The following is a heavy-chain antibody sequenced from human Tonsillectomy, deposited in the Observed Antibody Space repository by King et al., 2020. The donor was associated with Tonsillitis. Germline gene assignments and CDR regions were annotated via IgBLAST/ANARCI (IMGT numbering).Heavy chain of an antibody. CDR3: AKSLAGISGWFDP. J-gene: IGHJ5*02. CDR1: GFTFSNYA. D-gene: IGHD3-10*01. V-gene: IGHV3-23*04. CDR2: IIGSGGST. Sequence: VQLVESGGGLVQPGGSLRLSCAASGFTFSNYAMSWVRQAPGKGLEWVSVIIGSGGSTYYADSVKGRFTISRDNSKNTLYLQMNSLSAEDTAVYYCAKSLAGISGWFDPWGQGTLVIVSS.